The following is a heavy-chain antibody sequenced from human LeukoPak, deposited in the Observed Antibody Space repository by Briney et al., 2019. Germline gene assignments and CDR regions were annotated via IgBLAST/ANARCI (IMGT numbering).Heavy chain of an antibody. CDR2: IFYNGSS. CDR1: GGSISTFY. V-gene: IGHV4-59*01. J-gene: IGHJ6*04. CDR3: ARGNYGSGVLDV. D-gene: IGHD3-10*01. Sequence: SETLSLTCTVSGGSISTFYWSWLRQPPGKGLEWIGYIFYNGSSNHNPSLNSRLTISVDTSTDQFSLKLNSVTAADTAVYYCARGNYGSGVLDVWGKGTTVTISS.